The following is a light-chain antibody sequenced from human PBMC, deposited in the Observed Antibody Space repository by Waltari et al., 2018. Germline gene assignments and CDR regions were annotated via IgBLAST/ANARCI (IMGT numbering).Light chain of an antibody. J-gene: IGLJ2*01. CDR3: CSYAGSYTSL. CDR1: SSYVGGYNY. V-gene: IGLV2-11*01. CDR2: DVS. Sequence: QSALPQPRSVSGSPGQSVTIPCPGTSSYVGGYNYVSWYQQHPGKAPKLMIYDVSKRPSGVPDRFSGSKSGNTASLTISGLQAEDEADYYCCSYAGSYTSLFGGGTKLTVL.